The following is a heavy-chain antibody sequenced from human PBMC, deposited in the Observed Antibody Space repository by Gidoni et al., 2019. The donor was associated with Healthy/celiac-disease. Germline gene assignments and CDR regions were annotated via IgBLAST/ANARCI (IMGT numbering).Heavy chain of an antibody. CDR3: ARHTWNIVVVTASGGFDY. D-gene: IGHD2-21*02. J-gene: IGHJ4*02. Sequence: QLQLQESRPGLVKPSATLSLTCTVSGGSISSSSYYWGWIRQPPGKGMEWIGSNYYSGSTYYNPSLKSRVTISVDTSKNQFSLKLSSVTAEDTAVYYCARHTWNIVVVTASGGFDYWGQGTLVTVSS. CDR2: NYYSGST. V-gene: IGHV4-39*01. CDR1: GGSISSSSYY.